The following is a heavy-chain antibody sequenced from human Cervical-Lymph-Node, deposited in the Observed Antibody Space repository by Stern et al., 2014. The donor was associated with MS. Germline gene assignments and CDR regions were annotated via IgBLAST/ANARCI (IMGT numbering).Heavy chain of an antibody. J-gene: IGHJ4*02. V-gene: IGHV3-30-3*01. CDR1: GFTFGRHS. D-gene: IGHD6-25*01. CDR3: ARPAAARYFDY. CDR2: ISYDGSSQ. Sequence: VQLVESGGGVVQPGRSLRLSCATSGFTFGRHSMHWVRQVLGKGLEWVAIISYDGSSQHYADSVKGRFTISRDNSNNTLYLQMNSLRIEDTAMYYCARPAAARYFDYWGQGSQVTVSS.